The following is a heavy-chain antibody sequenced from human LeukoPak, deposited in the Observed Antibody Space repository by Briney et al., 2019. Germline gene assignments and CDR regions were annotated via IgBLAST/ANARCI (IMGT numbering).Heavy chain of an antibody. Sequence: ESLKISCKGSGYTFAIYWIGWVRQMPGKGLEWMGIIYPDDSQTRYSPSFQGQVTLSVDKSISAAYLQWSSLRASDTAMYYCAKVYHSSGWYYWGQGTLVTVSS. D-gene: IGHD6-19*01. CDR1: GYTFAIYW. CDR2: IYPDDSQT. V-gene: IGHV5-51*01. J-gene: IGHJ4*02. CDR3: AKVYHSSGWYY.